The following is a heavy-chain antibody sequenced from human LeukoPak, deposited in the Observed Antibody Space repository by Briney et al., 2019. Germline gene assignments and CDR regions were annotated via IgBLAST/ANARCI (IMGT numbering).Heavy chain of an antibody. J-gene: IGHJ6*03. D-gene: IGHD4-17*01. CDR1: GGSISSYY. CDR3: ARHKYVTTSPGHYYYYYMDV. CDR2: IYYSGST. V-gene: IGHV4-59*08. Sequence: KASETLSLTCTVSGGSISSYYWSWIRQPPGKGLEWIGYIYYSGSTNYNPSLKSRVTISADKSISTAYLQWSSLKASDTAMYYCARHKYVTTSPGHYYYYYMDVWGKGTTVTVSS.